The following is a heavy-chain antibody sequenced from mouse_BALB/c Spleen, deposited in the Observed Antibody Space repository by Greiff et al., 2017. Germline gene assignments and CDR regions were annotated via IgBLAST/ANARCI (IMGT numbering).Heavy chain of an antibody. CDR1: GFSLTSYG. V-gene: IGHV2-9*02. CDR3: ARDPLRSWFAY. J-gene: IGHJ3*01. CDR2: IWAGGST. D-gene: IGHD1-1*01. Sequence: QVQLQQSGPGLVAPSQSLSITCTVSGFSLTSYGVHWVRQPPGKGLEWLGVIWAGGSTNYNSALMSRLSISKDNSKSQVFLKMNSLQTDDTAMYYCARDPLRSWFAYWGQGTLVTVSA.